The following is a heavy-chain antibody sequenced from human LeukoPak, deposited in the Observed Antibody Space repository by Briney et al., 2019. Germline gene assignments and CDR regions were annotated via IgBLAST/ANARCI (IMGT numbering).Heavy chain of an antibody. J-gene: IGHJ4*02. CDR1: GFTISSYE. D-gene: IGHD3-22*01. V-gene: IGHV3-30*04. CDR2: ISYDGSNK. Sequence: PGGSLRLSCAASGFTISSYEMNWVRQAPGKGLEWVAVISYDGSNKYYADSVKGRFTISRDNSKNTLYLQMNSLRAEDTAVYYCASAGSRLFLYYWGQGTLVTVSS. CDR3: ASAGSRLFLYY.